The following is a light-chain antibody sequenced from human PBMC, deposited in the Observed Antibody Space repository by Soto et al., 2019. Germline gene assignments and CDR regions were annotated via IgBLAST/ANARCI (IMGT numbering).Light chain of an antibody. CDR2: AAS. V-gene: IGKV1-39*01. Sequence: DIQMTQSPSYLSASVGDRVTITCRASESISRHLNGYQQKPGKAPKLLIYAASSLQNGVPSRFSGGGSGTDFSLTISNLQPEDFATYYCQQSYSTLSITFGQGTRLEIK. CDR3: QQSYSTLSIT. CDR1: ESISRH. J-gene: IGKJ5*01.